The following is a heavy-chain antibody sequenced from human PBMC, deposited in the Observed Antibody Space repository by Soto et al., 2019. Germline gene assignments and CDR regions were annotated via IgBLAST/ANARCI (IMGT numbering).Heavy chain of an antibody. CDR3: ARQPPDCSGGSCYYGSFNY. Sequence: GASVKVSCKASGYTFTGYYMHWVRHAPGQGLEWMGWINPNSGGTNYAQKFQGWVTMTRDTSISTAYMELSRLRSDDTAVYYCARQPPDCSGGSCYYGSFNYWGRGTLGTVSS. J-gene: IGHJ4*02. CDR1: GYTFTGYY. D-gene: IGHD2-15*01. CDR2: INPNSGGT. V-gene: IGHV1-2*04.